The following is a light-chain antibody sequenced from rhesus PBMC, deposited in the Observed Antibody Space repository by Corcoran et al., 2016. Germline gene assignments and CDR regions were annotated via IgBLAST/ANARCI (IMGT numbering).Light chain of an antibody. CDR1: QGISTS. CDR3: QQRNAYPLT. Sequence: DIQLTQSPSSLSASVGDRVTFTCRASQGISTSLDWFQQNSGKAPKLLIYDASTLQSGGPSRFSGSGSGTECTLTISSLQTADFATYYCQQRNAYPLTFGGGTKVEIK. V-gene: IGKV1-38*01. CDR2: DAS. J-gene: IGKJ4*01.